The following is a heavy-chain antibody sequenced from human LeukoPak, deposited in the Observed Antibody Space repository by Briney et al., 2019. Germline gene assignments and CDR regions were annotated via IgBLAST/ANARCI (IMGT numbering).Heavy chain of an antibody. V-gene: IGHV3-48*04. D-gene: IGHD6-13*01. CDR3: AKDLGYSDAFDI. CDR2: ISSSSSTI. J-gene: IGHJ3*02. CDR1: GFTFSSYS. Sequence: PGGSLRLSCAASGFTFSSYSMNWVRQAPGKGLEWVSYISSSSSTIFYADSVKGRFTISRDNSKNSLYLQMNSLRTEDTALYYCAKDLGYSDAFDIWGQGTMVTVSS.